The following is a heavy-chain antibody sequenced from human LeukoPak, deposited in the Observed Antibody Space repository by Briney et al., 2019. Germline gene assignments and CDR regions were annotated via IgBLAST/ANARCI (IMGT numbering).Heavy chain of an antibody. D-gene: IGHD2-15*01. Sequence: ASVKVSCKASGYTFTSYGISWVRQAPGQGLEWMGWISAYNGNTNCAQKLQGRVTMTTDTSISTAYMELSRLRSDDTAVYYCLFYCSGGSATDYWGQGTLVTVSS. V-gene: IGHV1-18*01. CDR2: ISAYNGNT. CDR1: GYTFTSYG. J-gene: IGHJ4*02. CDR3: LFYCSGGSATDY.